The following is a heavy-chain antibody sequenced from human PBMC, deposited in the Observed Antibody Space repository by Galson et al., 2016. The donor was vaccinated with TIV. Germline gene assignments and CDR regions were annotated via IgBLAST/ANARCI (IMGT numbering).Heavy chain of an antibody. CDR3: ARDPGYFVY. J-gene: IGHJ4*02. D-gene: IGHD1-1*01. CDR1: GYAFTNYI. V-gene: IGHV1-3*01. CDR2: INAGNGNT. Sequence: SVKVSCKASGYAFTNYIMHWVRQAPGQRLEWMGWINAGNGNTKYSQKFQGRVTITRDTSASAAYMELSSLRSEDTAVYYCARDPGYFVYWGQGTLVTVSS.